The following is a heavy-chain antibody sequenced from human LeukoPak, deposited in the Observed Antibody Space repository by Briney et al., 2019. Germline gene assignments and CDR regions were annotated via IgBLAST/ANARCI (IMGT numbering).Heavy chain of an antibody. CDR3: ARGPYCSGGSCYDGRAFDI. J-gene: IGHJ3*02. V-gene: IGHV4-34*01. CDR2: INHSGST. Sequence: SETLSLTCAVYGGSFSGYYWSWIRQPPGKGLEWIGEINHSGSTNYNPSLKSRVTISVDTSKNQFSLKLSSVTAADTAVYYCARGPYCSGGSCYDGRAFDIWGQGTMVTVSS. D-gene: IGHD2-15*01. CDR1: GGSFSGYY.